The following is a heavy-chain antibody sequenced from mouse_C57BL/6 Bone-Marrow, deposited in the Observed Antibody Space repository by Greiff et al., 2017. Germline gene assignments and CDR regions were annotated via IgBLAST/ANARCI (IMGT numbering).Heavy chain of an antibody. Sequence: VQLQQSGPELVKPGASVKMSCKASGYTFTDYNMHWVKQSHGKSLEWIGYINPNNGGTSYNQKFKGKATLTVNKSSSTAYMELRSLTSEDSAVYYCARGESSWWYFDVWGTGTTVTVSS. J-gene: IGHJ1*03. V-gene: IGHV1-22*01. CDR1: GYTFTDYN. CDR2: INPNNGGT. CDR3: ARGESSWWYFDV.